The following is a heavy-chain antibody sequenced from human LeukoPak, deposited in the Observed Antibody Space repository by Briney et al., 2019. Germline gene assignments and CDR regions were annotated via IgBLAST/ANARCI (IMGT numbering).Heavy chain of an antibody. J-gene: IGHJ3*02. CDR2: IYPGDSDT. CDR1: GYSFTSFW. Sequence: GESLKISCKGSGYSFTSFWIAWVRQMPGKGLEWMGIIYPGDSDTRYSPSFQGQVTISADKSISTAYLQWSSLKASDTAMYYCARRRTSGYSSSWYIEAFDIWGQGTMVTVSS. CDR3: ARRRTSGYSSSWYIEAFDI. D-gene: IGHD6-13*01. V-gene: IGHV5-51*01.